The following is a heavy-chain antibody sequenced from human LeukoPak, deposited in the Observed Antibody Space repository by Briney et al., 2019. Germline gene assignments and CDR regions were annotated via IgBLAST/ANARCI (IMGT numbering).Heavy chain of an antibody. CDR3: ARSRGSSWYLENVFDP. CDR2: ISAYNGNT. V-gene: IGHV1-18*01. CDR1: GYTFTSYG. Sequence: ASVKVSCKASGYTFTSYGISWVRQAPGQGLEWMGWISAYNGNTDYAQKLQGRVTMTTDTSTSTAYMELRSLRSDDTAVYYCARSRGSSWYLENVFDPWGQGTLVTVSS. D-gene: IGHD6-13*01. J-gene: IGHJ5*02.